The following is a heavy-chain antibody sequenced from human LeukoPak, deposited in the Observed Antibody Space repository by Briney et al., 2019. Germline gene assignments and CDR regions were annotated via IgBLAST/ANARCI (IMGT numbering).Heavy chain of an antibody. J-gene: IGHJ4*02. V-gene: IGHV1-18*01. CDR1: GYTFTSYG. CDR3: ARDSSSGTFDY. Sequence: ASVKVSCKASGYTFTSYGISWVRQAPGQGLEWMGWISAYNGNTNYAQKFQGRATMTRDTSISTAYIELSRLRSDDTAVYYCARDSSSGTFDYWGQGTLVTVSS. CDR2: ISAYNGNT. D-gene: IGHD2-15*01.